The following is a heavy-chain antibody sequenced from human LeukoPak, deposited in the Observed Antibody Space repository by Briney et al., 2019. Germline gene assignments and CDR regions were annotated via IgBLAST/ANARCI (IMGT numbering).Heavy chain of an antibody. V-gene: IGHV4-30-4*01. J-gene: IGHJ4*02. CDR3: ARGAFSGSYYQYYFDY. CDR1: GASIRSGDYY. D-gene: IGHD3-10*01. Sequence: SETPSLTCTVSGASIRSGDYYWSWIRQPPGKGLEWIGYIYDSGSTYYNPSLKSRITISVDTSENRFSLKLSSVTATDTAVYYCARGAFSGSYYQYYFDYWGQGTLVTVSS. CDR2: IYDSGST.